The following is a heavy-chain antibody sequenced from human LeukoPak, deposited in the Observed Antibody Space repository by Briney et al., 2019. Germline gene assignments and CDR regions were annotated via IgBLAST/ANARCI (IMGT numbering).Heavy chain of an antibody. V-gene: IGHV3-30*04. CDR3: ARESGWAYFDY. CDR2: ISYDGSNK. D-gene: IGHD5-24*01. CDR1: GFTFFAHA. J-gene: IGHJ4*02. Sequence: PGRSLRHSCAASGFTFFAHAMHWVRQAPGKGLEWVAVISYDGSNKHYADSMTGRFTISRDNSKNTLYLQMNSLRVEDTAVYYCARESGWAYFDYWGQGSLVAVSS.